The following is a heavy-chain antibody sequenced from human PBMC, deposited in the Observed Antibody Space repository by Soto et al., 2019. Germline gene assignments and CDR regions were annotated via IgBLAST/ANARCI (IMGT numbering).Heavy chain of an antibody. D-gene: IGHD3-3*01. J-gene: IGHJ4*02. CDR3: AKEENYDFWSGYYTYLGS. CDR1: GFTFDDYA. V-gene: IGHV3-9*01. Sequence: EVQLVESGGGLVQPGRSLRLSCAASGFTFDDYAMHWVRQAPGKGLEWVSGISWNSGSLGYADSVKGRFTISRDNAKNSLYLQMNSLRAEDTALYYCAKEENYDFWSGYYTYLGSWGQGTLVTVSS. CDR2: ISWNSGSL.